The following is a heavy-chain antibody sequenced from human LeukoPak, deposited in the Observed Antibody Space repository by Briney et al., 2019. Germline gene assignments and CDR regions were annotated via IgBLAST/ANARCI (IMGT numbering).Heavy chain of an antibody. Sequence: PGGSLRLSCAASGFTFSSYAMSWVRQAPGKGLEWVSAISGSGGSTYYADSVKGRFTISRDNSKNTLYLQMNSLRAEDTAVYYCAKDTAYGYPQTYYFDYWGQGTLVTVSS. CDR1: GFTFSSYA. CDR3: AKDTAYGYPQTYYFDY. V-gene: IGHV3-23*01. J-gene: IGHJ4*02. CDR2: ISGSGGST. D-gene: IGHD5-18*01.